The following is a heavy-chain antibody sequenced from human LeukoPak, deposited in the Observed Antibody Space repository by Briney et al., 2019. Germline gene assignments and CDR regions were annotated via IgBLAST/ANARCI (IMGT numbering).Heavy chain of an antibody. D-gene: IGHD3-22*01. J-gene: IGHJ4*02. Sequence: ASVNVSFKASGYTFTVYYMHWVRQAPGQGLEWMGWINPNNGGTNYAQKFQGRVTMTRDTSISTAYMELSRLRSDDTAVYYCAMSHDYYDSSGYYYFDYWGQGTLVTVSS. CDR3: AMSHDYYDSSGYYYFDY. CDR2: INPNNGGT. CDR1: GYTFTVYY. V-gene: IGHV1-2*02.